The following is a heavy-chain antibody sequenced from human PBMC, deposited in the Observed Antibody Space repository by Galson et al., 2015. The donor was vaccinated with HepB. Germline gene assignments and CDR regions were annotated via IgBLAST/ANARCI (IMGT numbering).Heavy chain of an antibody. CDR2: ISGSGGSA. CDR3: ATYYYDSSGYDFRYFDY. V-gene: IGHV3-23*01. J-gene: IGHJ4*02. CDR1: GFTFSSYG. Sequence: SLRLSCAASGFTFSSYGMHWVRQAPGKGLEWVSAISGSGGSAYYADSVKGRFTISRDNSKNTLYLQMNSLRAEDTAVDYCATYYYDSSGYDFRYFDYWGQGTLVTVSS. D-gene: IGHD3-22*01.